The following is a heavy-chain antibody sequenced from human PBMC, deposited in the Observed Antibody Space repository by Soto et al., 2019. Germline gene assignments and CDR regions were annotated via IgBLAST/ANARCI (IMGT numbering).Heavy chain of an antibody. D-gene: IGHD2-15*01. J-gene: IGHJ4*02. CDR3: ARDETVLGFDY. Sequence: SETLSLTCAVSGGSISGTNWWSWVRQPPGKGLEWIGEIHHSGTTNYNLSLKSRVTISVDESRNQFPLKLSSVTAADTAVYYCARDETVLGFDYWGQGTLVTVSS. V-gene: IGHV4-4*02. CDR1: GGSISGTNW. CDR2: IHHSGTT.